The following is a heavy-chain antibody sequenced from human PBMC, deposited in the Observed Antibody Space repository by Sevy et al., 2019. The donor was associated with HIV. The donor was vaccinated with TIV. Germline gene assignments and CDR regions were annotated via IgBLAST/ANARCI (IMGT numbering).Heavy chain of an antibody. CDR1: GYTFTSYG. Sequence: ASVKVSCKASGYTFTSYGISWVRQAPGQGLEWMGWISAYNGNTNYAQKLQGRVTMTTDTSTSTAYMELRSLRSDDTALYYFAGDRATQSFKYYYGSGSYYNVGAYYYYGMDVWGQGTTVTVSS. CDR2: ISAYNGNT. V-gene: IGHV1-18*01. J-gene: IGHJ6*02. CDR3: AGDRATQSFKYYYGSGSYYNVGAYYYYGMDV. D-gene: IGHD3-10*01.